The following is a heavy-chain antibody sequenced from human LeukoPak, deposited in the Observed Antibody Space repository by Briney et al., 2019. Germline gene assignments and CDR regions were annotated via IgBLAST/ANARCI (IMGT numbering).Heavy chain of an antibody. J-gene: IGHJ4*02. V-gene: IGHV1-2*02. CDR1: GYAFTDYY. CDR3: VRFDSTINRFDY. CDR2: INPNSGGT. Sequence: GASVKVSCKASGYAFTDYYIHWMRQAPGRGLEWMAYINPNSGGTHYAQRFQGRVTVTRDTSVSTVYMELPGLTSDDTALYFCVRFDSTINRFDYWGQGTLVTVSS. D-gene: IGHD3-9*01.